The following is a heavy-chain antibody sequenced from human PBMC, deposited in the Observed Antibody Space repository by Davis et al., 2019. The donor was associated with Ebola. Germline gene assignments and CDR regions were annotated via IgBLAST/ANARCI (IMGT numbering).Heavy chain of an antibody. CDR1: GDSTSSYY. CDR3: ARDSLYSNNWDYYYMDV. Sequence: PSETLSLTCTVSGDSTSSYYWSWIRQPAGKGLEWIGRVYTSGDTNYNPSLKSRVTMSVDTSKNQFSLELTSVTAADTAVYFCARDSLYSNNWDYYYMDVWGKGTTVTVSS. D-gene: IGHD6-13*01. J-gene: IGHJ6*03. V-gene: IGHV4-4*07. CDR2: VYTSGDT.